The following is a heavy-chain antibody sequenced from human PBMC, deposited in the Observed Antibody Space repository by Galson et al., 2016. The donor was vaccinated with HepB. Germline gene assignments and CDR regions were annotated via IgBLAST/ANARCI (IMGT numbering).Heavy chain of an antibody. J-gene: IGHJ4*02. CDR2: ISGSGGIT. CDR3: AKGRSYSNGFYYFDN. CDR1: GFSVSGHA. V-gene: IGHV3-23*01. D-gene: IGHD6-19*01. Sequence: SLRLSCAASGFSVSGHAMSWVRQGPGKGLDWVSGISGSGGITYYGDSVKGRFTISRDDSKNTLLLQMNSLRAEDTAVYYCAKGRSYSNGFYYFDNWGRGTLVTVSS.